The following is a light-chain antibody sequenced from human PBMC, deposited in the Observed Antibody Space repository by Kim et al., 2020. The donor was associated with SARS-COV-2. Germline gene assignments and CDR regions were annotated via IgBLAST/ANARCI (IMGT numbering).Light chain of an antibody. CDR2: QNS. CDR1: KLGEKY. J-gene: IGLJ2*01. Sequence: VSPGQTASITCSGDKLGEKYACWYQQKPGQSPVLVIYQNSKRPSGIPERISGSTSGNTATLTISETQAMDEADYYCQAWDSFTAVVFGGGTKLTVL. V-gene: IGLV3-1*01. CDR3: QAWDSFTAVV.